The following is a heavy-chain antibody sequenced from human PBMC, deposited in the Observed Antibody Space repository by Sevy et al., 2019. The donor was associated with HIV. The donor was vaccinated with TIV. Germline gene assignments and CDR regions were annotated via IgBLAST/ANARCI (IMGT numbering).Heavy chain of an antibody. V-gene: IGHV3-21*01. J-gene: IGHJ3*02. CDR1: GFTFSSYS. D-gene: IGHD3-22*01. CDR3: ARQGGTMIVVVRLDAFDI. Sequence: GGSLRLSCAASGFTFSSYSMNWVRQAPGKGLEWVSSISSSSSYIYYADSVKGRFTISRDNAKNSLYLQMNSLRAEDTAVYYCARQGGTMIVVVRLDAFDIWGQGTMVTVSS. CDR2: ISSSSSYI.